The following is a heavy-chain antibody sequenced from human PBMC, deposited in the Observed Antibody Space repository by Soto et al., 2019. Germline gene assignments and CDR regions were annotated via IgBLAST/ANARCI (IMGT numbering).Heavy chain of an antibody. CDR3: VRHMWRGSDYYYYYGMDV. Sequence: PGESLKISCKGSGYSFTSYWIGWVRQMPGKGLEWMGIIYPGDSDTRYSPSFQGQVTISADKSISTAYLQWSSLKASDTAMYYCVRHMWRGSDYYYYYGMDVWGKGTTVTVSS. CDR1: GYSFTSYW. D-gene: IGHD2-21*01. J-gene: IGHJ6*04. V-gene: IGHV5-51*01. CDR2: IYPGDSDT.